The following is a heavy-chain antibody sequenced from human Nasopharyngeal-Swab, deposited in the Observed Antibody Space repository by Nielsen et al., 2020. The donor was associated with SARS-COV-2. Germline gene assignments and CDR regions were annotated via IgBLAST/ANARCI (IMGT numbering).Heavy chain of an antibody. Sequence: ETLSLTCAASGFTFSPYTMTWVRQAPGKGLEWLSYITGTSDSIRYADSVKGRFTISRDNAKNSLFLQMNSLRGDDTAIYYCARGGSWFDSWGPGTLVTVSS. J-gene: IGHJ5*01. CDR1: GFTFSPYT. D-gene: IGHD1-26*01. V-gene: IGHV3-48*04. CDR2: ITGTSDSI. CDR3: ARGGSWFDS.